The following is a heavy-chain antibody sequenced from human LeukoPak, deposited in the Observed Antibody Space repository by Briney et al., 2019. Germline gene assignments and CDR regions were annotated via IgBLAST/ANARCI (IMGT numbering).Heavy chain of an antibody. J-gene: IGHJ6*02. CDR2: ISYDGSNK. CDR1: GFTFSSYG. CDR3: AKGTIQLWFGELLCMDV. D-gene: IGHD3-10*01. V-gene: IGHV3-30*18. Sequence: GGSLRLSCAASGFTFSSYGMHWVRQAPGKGLEWVAVISYDGSNKYYADSVKGRFTISRDNSKNTLYLQMNSLRAEDTAVYYCAKGTIQLWFGELLCMDVWVQGTTVTVSS.